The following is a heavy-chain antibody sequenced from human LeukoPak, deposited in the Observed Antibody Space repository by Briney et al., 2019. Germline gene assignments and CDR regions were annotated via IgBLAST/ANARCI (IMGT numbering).Heavy chain of an antibody. V-gene: IGHV3-23*01. CDR3: AKIVVTATSRHFDY. D-gene: IGHD2-21*02. CDR2: ISSGGEYT. Sequence: PGGSLRLSCTASEFTFNNYAMSWVRQAPGKGLEWVSAISSGGEYTYYADSLKGRCTISRDNSRNTLYLQMNSLRAVDTAVYFCAKIVVTATSRHFDYWGQGTLVTVSS. J-gene: IGHJ4*02. CDR1: EFTFNNYA.